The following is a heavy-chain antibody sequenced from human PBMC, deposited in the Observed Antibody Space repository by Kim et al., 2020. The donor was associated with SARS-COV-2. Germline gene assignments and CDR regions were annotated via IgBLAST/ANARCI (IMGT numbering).Heavy chain of an antibody. CDR3: ARDCSGGGCYSGGRGDAFDV. J-gene: IGHJ3*01. Sequence: SVKVSCKASGDTSHAISWVRQAPGLGLEWMGGIIPVFTTANYAQKFRGRVTIIADESTSTTYMELSSLRFEDTAVYYCARDCSGGGCYSGGRGDAFDVWGQGTMVTVSS. V-gene: IGHV1-69*13. CDR2: IIPVFTTA. D-gene: IGHD2-21*01. CDR1: GDTSHA.